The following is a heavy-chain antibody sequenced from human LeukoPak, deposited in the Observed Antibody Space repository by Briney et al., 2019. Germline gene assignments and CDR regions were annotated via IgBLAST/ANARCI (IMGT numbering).Heavy chain of an antibody. CDR3: ARASDSSGYYGY. D-gene: IGHD3-22*01. V-gene: IGHV3-74*01. CDR2: VNSDGSST. J-gene: IGHJ4*02. CDR1: GFTFSSYW. Sequence: PGGSLRLSCAASGFTFSSYWMHWVRQAPGKGLVWVSRVNSDGSSTSYADSVKGRFTISRDNAKNTLYLQMNSLRAEDTAVYYCARASDSSGYYGYWGQGTLVTVSS.